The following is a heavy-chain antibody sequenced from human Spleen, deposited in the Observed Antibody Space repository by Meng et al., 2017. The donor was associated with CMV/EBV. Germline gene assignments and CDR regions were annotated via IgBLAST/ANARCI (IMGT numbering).Heavy chain of an antibody. D-gene: IGHD2-2*01. CDR3: ARERFLVPAASPDYYYYGMDV. V-gene: IGHV1-2*02. Sequence: ASVKVSCKASGYAFTGYYMHWVRHAPGQGLEWMGWIDPNGGGTNYAQKFQDRVTMTSDTSIRTAYMELSRLRSDDTALYYCARERFLVPAASPDYYYYGMDVWGQGSTVTVSS. CDR2: IDPNGGGT. J-gene: IGHJ6*02. CDR1: GYAFTGYY.